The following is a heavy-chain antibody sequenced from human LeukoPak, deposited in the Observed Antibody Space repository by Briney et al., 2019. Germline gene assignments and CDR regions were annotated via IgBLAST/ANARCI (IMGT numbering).Heavy chain of an antibody. CDR3: ARDTLGYYYYGMDV. Sequence: GGSLRLSCAASGFTFSSYAMHWVRQAPGKGLEYVSAISSNGGSTYYANSVKGRFTISRDNSKNTLYLQMGSLRAEDMAVYYCARDTLGYYYYGMDVWGQGTTVTVSS. V-gene: IGHV3-64*01. J-gene: IGHJ6*02. CDR2: ISSNGGST. CDR1: GFTFSSYA.